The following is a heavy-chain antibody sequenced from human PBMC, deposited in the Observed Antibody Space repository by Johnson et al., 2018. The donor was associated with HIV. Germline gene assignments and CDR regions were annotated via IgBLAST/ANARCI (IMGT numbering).Heavy chain of an antibody. CDR2: ISSSGSTI. V-gene: IGHV3-11*04. CDR1: GFTFSDYY. CDR3: ARDYPYDRSPRGAFDI. Sequence: QVQLVESGGGLVKPGGSLRLSCAASGFTFSDYYMSWIRQAPGKGLEWVSYISSSGSTIYYADSVKGRFTISRDNAKNSLYLQMNSLRAEDTDVYFCARDYPYDRSPRGAFDIWGQGTMVTVSS. D-gene: IGHD3-22*01. J-gene: IGHJ3*02.